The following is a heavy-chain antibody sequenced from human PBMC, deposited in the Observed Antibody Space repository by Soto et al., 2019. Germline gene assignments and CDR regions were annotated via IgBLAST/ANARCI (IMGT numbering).Heavy chain of an antibody. CDR1: GGSISSYY. D-gene: IGHD3-10*01. CDR2: IYYSGST. V-gene: IGHV4-59*01. J-gene: IGHJ6*03. CDR3: ARVGVWFGELLNSYYYYYMDA. Sequence: QVQLQESGPGLVKPSETLSLTCTVSGGSISSYYWSWIRQPPGKGLEWIGYIYYSGSTNYNPSLKSRVTISVDTSKNQFSLKLSSVTAADTAVYYCARVGVWFGELLNSYYYYYMDAWGKGTTVTVSS.